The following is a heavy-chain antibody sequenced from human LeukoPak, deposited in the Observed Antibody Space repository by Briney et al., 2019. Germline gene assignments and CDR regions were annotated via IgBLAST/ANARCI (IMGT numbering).Heavy chain of an antibody. J-gene: IGHJ4*02. Sequence: ASVKVSCKASGYTFADYYMHWVRQAPGQGLEWMGWINPNSGVTYYAQKFQGRVTMTRDTSINTAYMELSRLTSDDTAMYSCTLLVVLCANRPGDYWGQGTLVTVSS. D-gene: IGHD2-2*01. CDR3: TLLVVLCANRPGDY. CDR2: INPNSGVT. V-gene: IGHV1-2*02. CDR1: GYTFADYY.